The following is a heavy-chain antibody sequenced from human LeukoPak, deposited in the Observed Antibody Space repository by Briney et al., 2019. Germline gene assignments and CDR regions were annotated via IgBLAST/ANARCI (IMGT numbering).Heavy chain of an antibody. V-gene: IGHV5-51*01. J-gene: IGHJ3*02. CDR3: ARTDIVVVVAATPAFDI. CDR1: GYSFTSYW. CDR2: IYPGGSDT. D-gene: IGHD2-15*01. Sequence: GESLKISCKGSGYSFTSYWIGWVRQMPGKGLEWMGIIYPGGSDTRYSPSFQGQVTISADKSISTAYLQWSSLKASDTAMYYCARTDIVVVVAATPAFDIWGQGTMVTVSS.